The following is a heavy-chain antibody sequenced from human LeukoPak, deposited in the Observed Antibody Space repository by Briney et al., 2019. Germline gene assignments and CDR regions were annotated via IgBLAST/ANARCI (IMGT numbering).Heavy chain of an antibody. CDR3: ARHKLKYSMGTAFDP. Sequence: SETLSLTCAVYGGSFSGYYWGWIRQSPHKGLEWIGEINHSGSTNYNPSLKSRVTISVDPSKDQFSLKLNSITAADTAVYYCARHKLKYSMGTAFDPWGQGTPVIVSS. CDR2: INHSGST. V-gene: IGHV4-34*01. D-gene: IGHD5-18*01. CDR1: GGSFSGYY. J-gene: IGHJ5*02.